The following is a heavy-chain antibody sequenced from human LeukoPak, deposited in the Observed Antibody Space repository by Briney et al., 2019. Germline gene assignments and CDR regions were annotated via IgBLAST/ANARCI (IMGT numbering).Heavy chain of an antibody. J-gene: IGHJ4*02. V-gene: IGHV1-46*01. Sequence: GASVKVSCKASGYTFTSYYMHWVRQAPGQGLEWMGIIDPSGGSTSYAQKFQGRVTMTRDTSTSTVYMELGSLRSEDTAVYYCARDKRAGGFDYWGQGTLVTVSS. CDR1: GYTFTSYY. D-gene: IGHD4-23*01. CDR3: ARDKRAGGFDY. CDR2: IDPSGGST.